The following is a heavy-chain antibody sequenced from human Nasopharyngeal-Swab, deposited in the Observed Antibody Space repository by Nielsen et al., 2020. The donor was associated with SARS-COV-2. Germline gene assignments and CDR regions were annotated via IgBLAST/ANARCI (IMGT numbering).Heavy chain of an antibody. CDR3: ARGSSVHAFDV. CDR2: IWYDGSNK. J-gene: IGHJ3*01. CDR1: GFSLSNYG. Sequence: GSLRLSCAASGFSLSNYGMHWVRQSPVKGLEWLTNIWYDGSNKYYADSVKGRFPVSRDNSKNTLFLEMDSLRAEDTAVYYCARGSSVHAFDVWGQGTEVTVSS. D-gene: IGHD3-10*01. V-gene: IGHV3-33*01.